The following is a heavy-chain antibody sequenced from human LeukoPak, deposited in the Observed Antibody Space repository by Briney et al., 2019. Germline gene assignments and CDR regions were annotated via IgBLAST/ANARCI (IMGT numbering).Heavy chain of an antibody. Sequence: SETLSLTCAVSGGSISSSNWWSWVRQPPGKGLEWIGEIYHSGSTNYNPSLKSRVTISVDTSKNQFSLKLSSVTAADTAVYYCARDLGSSWYRLGAFDIWGQGTMVTVSS. CDR2: IYHSGST. D-gene: IGHD6-13*01. V-gene: IGHV4-4*02. J-gene: IGHJ3*02. CDR1: GGSISSSNW. CDR3: ARDLGSSWYRLGAFDI.